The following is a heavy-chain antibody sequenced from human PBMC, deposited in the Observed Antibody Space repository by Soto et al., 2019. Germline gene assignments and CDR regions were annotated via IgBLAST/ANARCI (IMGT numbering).Heavy chain of an antibody. CDR3: ARAASVSYYDSSGSHAFDY. D-gene: IGHD3-22*01. CDR2: IYYSGST. Sequence: SETLSLTCTVSGGSISSYYWSWIRQPPGKGLEWIGYIYYSGSTNYNPSLKSRVTMTRDTSISTAYMELSRLRSDDTAVYYCARAASVSYYDSSGSHAFDYWGQGTLVTVSS. CDR1: GGSISSYY. J-gene: IGHJ4*02. V-gene: IGHV4-59*01.